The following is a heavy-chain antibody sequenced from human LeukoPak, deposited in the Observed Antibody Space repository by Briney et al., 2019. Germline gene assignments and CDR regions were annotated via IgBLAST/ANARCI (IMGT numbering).Heavy chain of an antibody. V-gene: IGHV1-69*02. CDR3: ARGRQWLVREEVVDY. CDR2: IIPILGIA. J-gene: IGHJ4*02. D-gene: IGHD6-19*01. Sequence: GASVKVSCKASGGTFSSYTISWVRQAPGQGLEWMGRIIPILGIANYAQKFQGRVTITADKSTSTAYMELSSLRAEDTAVYYCARGRQWLVREEVVDYWGQGTLVTVSS. CDR1: GGTFSSYT.